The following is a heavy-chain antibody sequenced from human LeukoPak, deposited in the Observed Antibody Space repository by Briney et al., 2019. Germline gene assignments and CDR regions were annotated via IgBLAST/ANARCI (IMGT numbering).Heavy chain of an antibody. CDR3: ARDEQNTYYYYGMDV. J-gene: IGHJ6*02. CDR1: GFTFSSYE. CDR2: ISRSGSTK. Sequence: GGSLRLSCAAPGFTFSSYEINWVRQAPGKGLEWVSYISRSGSTKYYADSVKGRFTISRDNAKNSLYLQMNSLRAEDTAVYYCARDEQNTYYYYGMDVWGQGTTVTVSS. V-gene: IGHV3-48*03.